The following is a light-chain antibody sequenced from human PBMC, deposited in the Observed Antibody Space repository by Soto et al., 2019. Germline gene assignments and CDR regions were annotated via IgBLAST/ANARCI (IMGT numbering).Light chain of an antibody. CDR2: DAS. CDR3: QHADSFPLIT. J-gene: IGKJ5*01. CDR1: QGISSW. Sequence: MHMAHSPASVSKYVKNGVTITFLSSQGISSWLAWYQQKPGKAPKLLIYDASSLESGVPSRFSGSGSGTEFTLTISSLQPDDFATYYCQHADSFPLITVGQGTRLEI. V-gene: IGKV1-12*01.